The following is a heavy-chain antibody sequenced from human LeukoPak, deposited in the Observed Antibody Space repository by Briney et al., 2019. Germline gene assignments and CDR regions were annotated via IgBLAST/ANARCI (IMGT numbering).Heavy chain of an antibody. CDR3: ASPLNSSGWFPYYYYYGMDV. CDR1: GFTFSRYW. D-gene: IGHD6-19*01. Sequence: GGSLRLSCVGSGFTFSRYWLNWVRQAPGKGLEWVANMNQDGSEIYYLDSVKGRFTISRDNSKNTLYLQMNSLRAEDTAVYYCASPLNSSGWFPYYYYYGMDVWGQGTTVTVSS. CDR2: MNQDGSEI. J-gene: IGHJ6*02. V-gene: IGHV3-7*03.